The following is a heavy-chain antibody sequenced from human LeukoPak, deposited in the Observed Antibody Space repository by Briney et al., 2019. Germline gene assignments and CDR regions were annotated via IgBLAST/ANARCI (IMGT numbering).Heavy chain of an antibody. V-gene: IGHV3-23*01. D-gene: IGHD1-26*01. CDR2: ISGSGGST. J-gene: IGHJ4*02. Sequence: GGSLRLSCAASGFTFSSYAMSWVRQAPGKGLEWVSAISGSGGSTYYADSVKGRFTISRDNSKNTLYLQMNSLRAEDTAVYYCAKRLRIVGATSLSEYFDYWGQGTLVTVSS. CDR1: GFTFSSYA. CDR3: AKRLRIVGATSLSEYFDY.